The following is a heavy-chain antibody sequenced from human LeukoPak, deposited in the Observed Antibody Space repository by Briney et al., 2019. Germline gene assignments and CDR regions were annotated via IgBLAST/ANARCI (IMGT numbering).Heavy chain of an antibody. CDR2: IYYTGST. CDR1: GGSISSADYY. J-gene: IGHJ4*02. CDR3: ARDPQRGDGYNYDY. Sequence: SETLSLTCTVSGGSISSADYYWGWIRQPPGKGLEWIGDIYYTGSTNYNPSLKSRVSISVDTSKNQFSLNLNSVTAADTAVYYCARDPQRGDGYNYDYWGQGTLVTVSS. D-gene: IGHD5-24*01. V-gene: IGHV4-30-4*01.